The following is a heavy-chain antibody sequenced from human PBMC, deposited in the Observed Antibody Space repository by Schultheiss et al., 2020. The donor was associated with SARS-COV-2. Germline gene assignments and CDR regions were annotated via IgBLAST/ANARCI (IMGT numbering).Heavy chain of an antibody. J-gene: IGHJ6*02. D-gene: IGHD6-13*01. V-gene: IGHV4-4*02. Sequence: SETLSLTCAVSGGSISSSNWWSWVRQPPGKGLEWIGYIYHSGSTYYNPSLKSRVTISVDRSKNQFSLKLSSVTAADTAVYYCAKDHSSSWYVLPPYYGMDVWGQGTTVTV. CDR2: IYHSGST. CDR1: GGSISSSNW. CDR3: AKDHSSSWYVLPPYYGMDV.